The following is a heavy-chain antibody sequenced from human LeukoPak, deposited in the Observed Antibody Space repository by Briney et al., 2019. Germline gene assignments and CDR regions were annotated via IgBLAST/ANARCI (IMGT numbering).Heavy chain of an antibody. J-gene: IGHJ6*02. CDR2: INHSGST. CDR3: ARARIRTSGSYYYYGMDV. V-gene: IGHV4-34*01. Sequence: SGTLSLTCAVYGGSFSGYYWSWIRQPPAKGLEWIGEINHSGSTNYNPSLKSRVTISVDTSKNQFSLKLSSVTAADTAVYYCARARIRTSGSYYYYGMDVWGQGTTVTVSS. D-gene: IGHD5-18*01. CDR1: GGSFSGYY.